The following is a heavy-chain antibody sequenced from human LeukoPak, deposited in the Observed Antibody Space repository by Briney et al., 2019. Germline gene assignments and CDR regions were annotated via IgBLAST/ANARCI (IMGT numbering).Heavy chain of an antibody. Sequence: GGSLRLFCAASGFNFESYSMNWVRQAPGKGLEWVSSISFSGAYIYYAASVKGRFTISRDNAKNSVFLQLNSVKVEDTAVYYCARDGVKESSSVFYFDYWGQGTLVTVSS. CDR2: ISFSGAYI. V-gene: IGHV3-21*03. CDR3: ARDGVKESSSVFYFDY. D-gene: IGHD3-10*01. CDR1: GFNFESYS. J-gene: IGHJ4*02.